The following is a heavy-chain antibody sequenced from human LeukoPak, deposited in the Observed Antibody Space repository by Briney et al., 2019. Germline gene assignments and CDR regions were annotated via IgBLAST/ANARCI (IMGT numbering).Heavy chain of an antibody. J-gene: IGHJ2*01. CDR2: ISSSSSI. D-gene: IGHD5-18*01. V-gene: IGHV3-21*04. CDR1: GFTFSSYS. CDR3: AKDTASSWWYFDL. Sequence: GGSLRLSCAASGFTFSSYSMNWVRQAPGKGLEWVSSISSSSSIYYADSVKGRFTVSRDNSKNTLYLQMNSLRAEDTAVYYCAKDTASSWWYFDLWGRGTLVTVSS.